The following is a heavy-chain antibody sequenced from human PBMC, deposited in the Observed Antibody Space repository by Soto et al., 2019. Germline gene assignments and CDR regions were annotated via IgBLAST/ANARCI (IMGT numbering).Heavy chain of an antibody. D-gene: IGHD3-9*01. CDR3: ARSEAPYDILTGYPKHRNWFDP. CDR1: GYSFTSYW. Sequence: GESLKISCKGSGYSFTSYWIGWMRQMPGKGLEWMGIIYPGDSDTRYNPSFQGQVTISADKSISTAYLQWSSLKASDTAMYYCARSEAPYDILTGYPKHRNWFDPWGQGTLVTVSS. V-gene: IGHV5-51*01. J-gene: IGHJ5*02. CDR2: IYPGDSDT.